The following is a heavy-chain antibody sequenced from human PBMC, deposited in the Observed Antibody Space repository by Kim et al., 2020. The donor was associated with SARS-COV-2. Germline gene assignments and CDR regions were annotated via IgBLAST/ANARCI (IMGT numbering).Heavy chain of an antibody. CDR2: INAGNGNT. CDR3: ASISRYYYGMDV. Sequence: ASVKVSCKASGYTFTSYAMHWVRQAPGQRLEWMGWINAGNGNTKYSHKFQGRVTITRDTSASTAYMELSSLRSEDTAVYYCASISRYYYGMDVWGQGTTVTVSS. J-gene: IGHJ6*02. CDR1: GYTFTSYA. V-gene: IGHV1-3*01. D-gene: IGHD1-20*01.